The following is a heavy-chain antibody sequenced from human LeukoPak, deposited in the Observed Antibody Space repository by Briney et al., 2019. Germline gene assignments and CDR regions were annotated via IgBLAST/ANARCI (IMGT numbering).Heavy chain of an antibody. CDR3: AKLPREYCSSTSCPNWFDT. CDR1: GFDFSDYV. CDR2: ITGSGSST. Sequence: GGSLRLSCAASGFDFSDYVMTWVRQAPGKGLEWVSAITGSGSSTYCADSVKGRITISRDNSENTLYLQMNSLRAEDTAVYYCAKLPREYCSSTSCPNWFDTWGQGTLVTVSS. V-gene: IGHV3-23*01. D-gene: IGHD2-2*01. J-gene: IGHJ5*02.